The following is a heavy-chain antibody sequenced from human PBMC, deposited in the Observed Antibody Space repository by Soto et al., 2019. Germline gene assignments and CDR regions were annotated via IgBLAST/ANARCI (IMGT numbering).Heavy chain of an antibody. J-gene: IGHJ4*02. CDR3: ARVDRGYGSLYFDY. CDR2: IYYSGST. CDR1: GGSISSGGYY. Sequence: QVQLQESGPGLVKPSQTLSLTCTVSGGSISSGGYYWSWIRQHPGKGLEWIGYIYYSGSTYYNPALKSRVTISVDTSKNQFSLKLRSVTAADTAVYYCARVDRGYGSLYFDYWGQGTLVTVSS. D-gene: IGHD5-12*01. V-gene: IGHV4-31*03.